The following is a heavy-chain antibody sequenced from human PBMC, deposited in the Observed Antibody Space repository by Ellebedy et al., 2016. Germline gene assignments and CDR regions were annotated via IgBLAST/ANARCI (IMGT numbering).Heavy chain of an antibody. V-gene: IGHV3-7*03. CDR3: ARDLTASGTLDY. CDR1: GFSFSSSC. J-gene: IGHJ4*02. CDR2: IKPDGSVT. D-gene: IGHD3-9*01. Sequence: GESLKISCAASGFSFSSSCMNWVRQAPGKGLEWVADIKPDGSVTYYVDYVRGRLTISRDNARSSVYLQLNSLRVEDTAVYHCARDLTASGTLDYWGRGTLVTVSS.